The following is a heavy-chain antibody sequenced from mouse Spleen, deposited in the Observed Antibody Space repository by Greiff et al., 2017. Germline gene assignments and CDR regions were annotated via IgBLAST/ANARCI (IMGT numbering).Heavy chain of an antibody. V-gene: IGHV14-1*01. CDR2: IDPEDGDT. CDR3: TTLHGSSLDYFDY. CDR1: GFNIKDYY. D-gene: IGHD1-1*01. Sequence: VQLQQSGAELVRPGASVKLSCTASGFNIKDYYMHWVKQRPEQGLEWIGRIDPEDGDTEYAPKFQGKATMTADTSSNTAYLQLSSLTSEDTAVYYCTTLHGSSLDYFDYWGEGTTLSVSS. J-gene: IGHJ2*01.